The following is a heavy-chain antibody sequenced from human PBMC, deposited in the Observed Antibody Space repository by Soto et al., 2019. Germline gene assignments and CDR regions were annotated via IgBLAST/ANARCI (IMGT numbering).Heavy chain of an antibody. J-gene: IGHJ4*02. CDR1: GFTFSIYS. V-gene: IGHV3-21*01. Sequence: GGSLRLSCAASGFTFSIYSMNWVRHAPGKGLEWVSSISSSSSYIYYADSVKGRFTISRDNAKNSLYLQMNSLRAEDTAVYYCARDTYYDFWSGPHYFDYWGQGTLVTVSS. CDR2: ISSSSSYI. D-gene: IGHD3-3*01. CDR3: ARDTYYDFWSGPHYFDY.